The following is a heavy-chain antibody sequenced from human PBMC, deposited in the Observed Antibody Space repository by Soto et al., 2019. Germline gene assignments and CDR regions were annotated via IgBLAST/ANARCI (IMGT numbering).Heavy chain of an antibody. CDR2: ISGSGDNT. CDR3: AKDLREKLGYWNVLDY. CDR1: GFTFSNYA. J-gene: IGHJ4*02. D-gene: IGHD3-22*01. V-gene: IGHV3-23*01. Sequence: EVQLLESGGGFIQPGGSLRLSCAASGFTFSNYAMSWVRQAPGKGLKWVSSISGSGDNTYYADSVKGRFTISRDNSKNTLFLQMNSLRAEHTAVYYCAKDLREKLGYWNVLDYWGQGTLVTVSS.